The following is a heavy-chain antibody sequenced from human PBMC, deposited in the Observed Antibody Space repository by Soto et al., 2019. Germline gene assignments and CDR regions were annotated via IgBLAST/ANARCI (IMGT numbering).Heavy chain of an antibody. V-gene: IGHV4-59*01. J-gene: IGHJ4*02. Sequence: PSETLSLTCTVSGGSISSYYWSWIRQPPGKGLEWIGYIYYSGSTNYNPSLKSRVTISVDTSKNQFSLKLSSVTAADTAVYYCARGFNSTDSVDFDYWGQGTLVTVSS. CDR1: GGSISSYY. D-gene: IGHD1-26*01. CDR2: IYYSGST. CDR3: ARGFNSTDSVDFDY.